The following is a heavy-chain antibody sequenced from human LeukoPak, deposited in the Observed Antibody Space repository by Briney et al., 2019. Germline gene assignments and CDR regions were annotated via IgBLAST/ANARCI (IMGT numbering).Heavy chain of an antibody. D-gene: IGHD2-2*01. V-gene: IGHV4-30-4*08. CDR2: IFHSGST. CDR3: VRGRSTGTIDY. Sequence: LRLSCAASGFIVSHKYMAWVRQAPGKGLEWIGYIFHSGSTYYNPSLRSRLTVSLDTSKNQFSLKLTSVTAADSAVYYCVRGRSTGTIDYWGQGTLVTVSS. J-gene: IGHJ4*02. CDR1: GFIVSHKY.